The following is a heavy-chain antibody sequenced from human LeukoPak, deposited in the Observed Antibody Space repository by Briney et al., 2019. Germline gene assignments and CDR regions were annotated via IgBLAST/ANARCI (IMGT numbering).Heavy chain of an antibody. Sequence: PGGSLRLSCAASGFTFSDYYMSWIRQAPGKGLEWVSYVSSSGSTIYYADSVKGRFTISRDNAKNSLYLQMNSLRAEDTAVYYCARDYLRSHAFDIWGQGTMVTVSS. V-gene: IGHV3-11*01. J-gene: IGHJ3*02. CDR3: ARDYLRSHAFDI. CDR2: VSSSGSTI. CDR1: GFTFSDYY. D-gene: IGHD4-17*01.